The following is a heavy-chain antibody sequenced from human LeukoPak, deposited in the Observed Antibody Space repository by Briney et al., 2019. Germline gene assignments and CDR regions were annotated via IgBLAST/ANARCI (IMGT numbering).Heavy chain of an antibody. V-gene: IGHV4-59*01. CDR2: IHYSGST. CDR1: GGSFSGYY. Sequence: SETLSLACAVYGGSFSGYYWSWIRQPPGKGLEWIGYIHYSGSTTYNPSLKSRVTISVDTSKNQFSLKLTSVTAVDTALYYCARDRVVRGLNYWYFDLGGRGTLVTVSS. D-gene: IGHD3-10*01. CDR3: ARDRVVRGLNYWYFDL. J-gene: IGHJ2*01.